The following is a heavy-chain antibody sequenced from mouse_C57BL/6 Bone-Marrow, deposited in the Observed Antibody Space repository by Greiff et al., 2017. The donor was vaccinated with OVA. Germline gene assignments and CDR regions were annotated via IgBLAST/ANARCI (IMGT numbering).Heavy chain of an antibody. CDR3: TRLLDAMDY. D-gene: IGHD1-2*01. J-gene: IGHJ4*01. CDR1: GFTFSSYA. Sequence: EVKVVESGEGLVKPGGSLKLSCAASGFTFSSYAMSWDRQTPEKRLEWVAYISSGGDYIYYADTVKGRFTISRDNARNTLYLQMSSLKSEDTAMYYCTRLLDAMDYWGQGTSVTVSS. CDR2: ISSGGDYI. V-gene: IGHV5-9-1*02.